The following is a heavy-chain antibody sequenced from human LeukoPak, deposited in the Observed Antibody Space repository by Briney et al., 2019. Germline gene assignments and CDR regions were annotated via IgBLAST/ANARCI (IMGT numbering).Heavy chain of an antibody. CDR2: IRYDGSVQ. CDR3: ARDQSGTYYIDY. Sequence: GGSLRLSCVDSGFTFSSHWMSWVRQAPGKGLEWVAFIRYDGSVQSYTDSVKGRFTVSRDTSKNTLSLQMNSLRTEDTAVYYCARDQSGTYYIDYWGQGALVTVSS. CDR1: GFTFSSHW. D-gene: IGHD1-26*01. V-gene: IGHV3-30*02. J-gene: IGHJ4*02.